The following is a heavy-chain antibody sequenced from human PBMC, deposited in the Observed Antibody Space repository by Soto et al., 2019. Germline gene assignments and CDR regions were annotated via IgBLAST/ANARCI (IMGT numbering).Heavy chain of an antibody. CDR3: ARGSQDRYCSSTNCYWYYYMDV. D-gene: IGHD2-2*01. CDR2: IYYSGST. Sequence: QVQLQESGPGLVKPSQTLSLTCTVSGGSISSGGYYWSWIRQHPGKGLEWIGYIYYSGSTYYNPSLKSRVTISVDTSKNQFSLKLSSVTAADTAVYYCARGSQDRYCSSTNCYWYYYMDVWGKGTTVTVSS. V-gene: IGHV4-31*03. CDR1: GGSISSGGYY. J-gene: IGHJ6*03.